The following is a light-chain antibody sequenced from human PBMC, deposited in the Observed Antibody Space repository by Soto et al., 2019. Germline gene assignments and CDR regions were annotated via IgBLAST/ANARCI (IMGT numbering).Light chain of an antibody. J-gene: IGKJ4*01. V-gene: IGKV3-15*01. CDR1: QSISSN. Sequence: EIVMTQSPATLSVSPGERATLSCRASQSISSNLAWYQQKPGQAPRLLMFRTSSRATGFPARFSGSGSGTEFNLTISSLQSEDFGVYYCQQYNKWPRATFGGGTKVDIK. CDR2: RTS. CDR3: QQYNKWPRAT.